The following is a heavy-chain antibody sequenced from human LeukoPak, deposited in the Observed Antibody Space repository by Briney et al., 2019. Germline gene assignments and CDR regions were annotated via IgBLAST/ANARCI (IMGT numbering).Heavy chain of an antibody. CDR3: ARASKDDFWSGYSPYNWFDP. V-gene: IGHV4-39*01. J-gene: IGHJ5*02. Sequence: SETLSLTCTVSGGSISSSSYYWGWIRQPPGKGLEWIGSIYYSGSTYYNPSLKSRVTISVDTSKNQFSLKLSSVTAADTAVYYCARASKDDFWSGYSPYNWFDPWGQGTLVTVSS. CDR2: IYYSGST. CDR1: GGSISSSSYY. D-gene: IGHD3-3*01.